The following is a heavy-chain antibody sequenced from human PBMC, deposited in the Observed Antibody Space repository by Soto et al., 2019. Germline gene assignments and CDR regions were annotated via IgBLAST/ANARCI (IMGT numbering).Heavy chain of an antibody. V-gene: IGHV1-3*01. CDR2: INAGNGNT. J-gene: IGHJ3*02. D-gene: IGHD2-2*01. CDR3: ARDLGYCSSTSCYLDAFDI. CDR1: GYTFTSYA. Sequence: QVQLVQSGAEVKKPGASVKVSCKASGYTFTSYAMHWVRQAPGQRLEWMGWINAGNGNTKYSQKFQGRVTITRDTSASTAYMELSSLRSEHTAVYYCARDLGYCSSTSCYLDAFDIWGQGTMVTVSS.